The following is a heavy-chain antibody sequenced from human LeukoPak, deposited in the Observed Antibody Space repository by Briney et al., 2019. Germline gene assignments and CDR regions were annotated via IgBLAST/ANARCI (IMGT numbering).Heavy chain of an antibody. CDR3: ARDCSSISCQHYFDY. J-gene: IGHJ4*02. CDR2: ISSNGGST. V-gene: IGHV3-64*04. Sequence: GGSLRLSCSASGSTFSSYAMHWVHQAPGKGLEYVSAISSNGGSTYYADSVKGRFTISRDNSKNTLYLQMNSLRAEDTAVYYCARDCSSISCQHYFDYWGQGTLVTVSS. CDR1: GSTFSSYA. D-gene: IGHD2-2*01.